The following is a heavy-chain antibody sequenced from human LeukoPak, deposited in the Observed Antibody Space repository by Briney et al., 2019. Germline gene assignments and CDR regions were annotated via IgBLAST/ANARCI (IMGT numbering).Heavy chain of an antibody. J-gene: IGHJ4*02. CDR2: ISWNSGSI. V-gene: IGHV3-9*01. Sequence: AGGSLRLSCAASGFTFSSYAMPWVRQAPGKGLEWVSGISWNSGSIGYADSVKGRFTISRDNAKNSLYLQMNSLRAEDTALYYCAKIGWELSDYWGRGTLVTVSS. CDR3: AKIGWELSDY. CDR1: GFTFSSYA. D-gene: IGHD1-26*01.